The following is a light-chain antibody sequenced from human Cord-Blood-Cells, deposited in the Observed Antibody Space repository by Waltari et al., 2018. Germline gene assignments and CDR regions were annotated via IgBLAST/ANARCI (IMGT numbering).Light chain of an antibody. CDR2: AAS. Sequence: AIRITQSPSSFSASTGDRVASTCRASQGISSYLAWYQQKPGKAPKLLIYAASTLQSGVPSRFSGSSSGTDFTLTISCLQSEEFATYYCQQYYSYPLTFGGGTKVEIK. V-gene: IGKV1-8*01. CDR3: QQYYSYPLT. CDR1: QGISSY. J-gene: IGKJ4*01.